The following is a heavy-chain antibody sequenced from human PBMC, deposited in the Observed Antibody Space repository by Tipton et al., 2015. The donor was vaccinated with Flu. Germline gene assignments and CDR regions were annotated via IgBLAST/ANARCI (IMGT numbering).Heavy chain of an antibody. J-gene: IGHJ4*02. CDR3: AREVYFGGTVAGRALDF. CDR1: GASISNYY. V-gene: IGHV4-4*07. Sequence: LRLSCTVSGASISNYYWSWIRQPAGKGLEWIGRVSTAGNTNSCPSLKSRVTMSVDMSKDQFFLKLSSVTAADTAVYYCAREVYFGGTVAGRALDFWGQGTLVIVSS. CDR2: VSTAGNT. D-gene: IGHD6-19*01.